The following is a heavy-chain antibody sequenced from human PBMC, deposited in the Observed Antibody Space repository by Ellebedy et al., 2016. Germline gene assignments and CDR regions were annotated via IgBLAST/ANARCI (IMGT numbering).Heavy chain of an antibody. Sequence: GGSLRLSXAASGFTFSSYSMNWVRQAPEKGLEWVSSISSSSSYIYYADSVKGRFTISRDNAKNSLYLQMNSLRAEDTAVYYCARDLFPTAMVYYYYYGMDVWGQGTTVTVSS. CDR3: ARDLFPTAMVYYYYYGMDV. D-gene: IGHD5-18*01. V-gene: IGHV3-21*01. CDR1: GFTFSSYS. CDR2: ISSSSSYI. J-gene: IGHJ6*02.